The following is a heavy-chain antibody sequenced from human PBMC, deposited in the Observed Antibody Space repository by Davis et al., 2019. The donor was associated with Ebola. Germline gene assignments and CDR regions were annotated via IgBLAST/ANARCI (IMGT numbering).Heavy chain of an antibody. D-gene: IGHD2-21*02. J-gene: IGHJ2*01. V-gene: IGHV3-7*04. CDR2: IKQDGSEK. CDR1: GFTFSSYW. CDR3: ARGVTTPGWYWHFDL. Sequence: GESLKISCAASGFTFSSYWMSWVRQAPGKGLEWVANIKQDGSEKYYVDSVKGRFTISRDNAKNTMYLQMNSLRADDTAVYYCARGVTTPGWYWHFDLWGRGTLVTVSS.